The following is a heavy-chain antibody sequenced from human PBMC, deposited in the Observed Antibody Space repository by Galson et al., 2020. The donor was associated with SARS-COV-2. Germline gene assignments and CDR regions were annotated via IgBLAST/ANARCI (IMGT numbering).Heavy chain of an antibody. CDR1: GFPFSTYA. V-gene: IGHV3-30*04. J-gene: IGHJ6*02. D-gene: IGHD2-2*01. CDR2: ITYDGRKK. CDR3: VRGPSLASYCSSASCYYSFDV. Sequence: TGGSLRLSCAGSGFPFSTYAVHWVRHTAGKGLEWVALITYDGRKKDFADSVKGRFFISRDNFRNTVYLQMNSLRFEDTAVYYCVRGPSLASYCSSASCYYSFDVWGPGTTVTVSS.